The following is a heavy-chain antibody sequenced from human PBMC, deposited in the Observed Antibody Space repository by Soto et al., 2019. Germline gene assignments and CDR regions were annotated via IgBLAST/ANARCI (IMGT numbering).Heavy chain of an antibody. Sequence: QQQQGPGLVKPSQTLSLTCTVSGGSISSGGYYWSWIRQHPGKGLEWIGYIYYSGSTYYNPSLKSRVTISADTSKNQFSLKLSSVTAADTAVYYCARETVIIANFFDYWGQGTLVTVSS. CDR3: ARETVIIANFFDY. D-gene: IGHD3-10*01. CDR1: GGSISSGGYY. J-gene: IGHJ4*02. V-gene: IGHV4-31*03. CDR2: IYYSGST.